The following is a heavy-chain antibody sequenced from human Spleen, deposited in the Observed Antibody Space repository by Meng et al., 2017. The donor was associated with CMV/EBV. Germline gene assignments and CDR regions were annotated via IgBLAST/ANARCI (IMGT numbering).Heavy chain of an antibody. CDR3: AKDPGLQLWNDY. D-gene: IGHD1-1*01. J-gene: IGHJ4*02. CDR1: GFTFNNYA. V-gene: IGHV3-23*01. CDR2: ISGSGSDT. Sequence: GESLKISCAASGFTFNNYAMTWVRQAPGKGPEWVSGISGSGSDTYYADSVKGRFSISRDNSKSTLYLQMNNLRAEDTAIYYCAKDPGLQLWNDYWGQGTLVTVSS.